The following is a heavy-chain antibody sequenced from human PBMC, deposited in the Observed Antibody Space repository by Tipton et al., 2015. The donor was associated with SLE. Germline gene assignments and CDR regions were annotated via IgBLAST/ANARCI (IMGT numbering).Heavy chain of an antibody. Sequence: TLSLTCTVSNGSISNSYWSWTRQPPGKGLEWIGHIYYSGSTNYNPSLKSRVTISVDTSKNQFSLKLNSVTAADTAVYYCARSFKGLQSPYYYYYYMDVWGKGTTVTVSS. CDR1: NGSISNSY. CDR3: ARSFKGLQSPYYYYYYMDV. V-gene: IGHV4-59*01. CDR2: IYYSGST. D-gene: IGHD4-11*01. J-gene: IGHJ6*03.